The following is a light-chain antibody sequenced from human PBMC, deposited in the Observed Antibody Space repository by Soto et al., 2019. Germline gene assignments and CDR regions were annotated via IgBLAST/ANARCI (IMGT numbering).Light chain of an antibody. V-gene: IGKV1-39*01. CDR3: QQRYSTPST. CDR2: AAS. J-gene: IGKJ3*01. Sequence: DIQMTQSPSSLSASVGDRVTITCRASQSISSYLNWYQQKPWKAPKLLIYAASSLQSGVPSRFSGSGSGTDFPLTISSLQPEDFATYCCQQRYSTPSTFGPVNKVDIK. CDR1: QSISSY.